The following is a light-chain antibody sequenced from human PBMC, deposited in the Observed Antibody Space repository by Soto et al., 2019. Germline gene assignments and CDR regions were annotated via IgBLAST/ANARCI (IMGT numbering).Light chain of an antibody. V-gene: IGKV1-12*01. CDR1: RDVSRW. CDR3: QQAKSFPRS. J-gene: IGKJ1*01. Sequence: DIQMTQSPSSLSAAVGDRVTITCRAARDVSRWLAWYQHRPGEAPKLLIYLASTLQSGVPSRFSGSGSGTEFNLTISGLRTEDFATYYCQQAKSFPRSFGQGTRVEV. CDR2: LAS.